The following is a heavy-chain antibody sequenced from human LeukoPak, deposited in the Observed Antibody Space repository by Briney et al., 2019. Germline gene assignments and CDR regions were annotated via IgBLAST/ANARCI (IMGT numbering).Heavy chain of an antibody. V-gene: IGHV3-23*01. J-gene: IGHJ4*02. Sequence: AGGSLRLSCAASGFTFSSYAMSWVRQAPGKGLEGVSAISGSGGSTYYADSVKGRFTISRDNSKNTLYLQMNSLRAEDTAVYYCAKLAFVVVVPAADYWGQGTLVTVSS. CDR2: ISGSGGST. CDR3: AKLAFVVVVPAADY. D-gene: IGHD2-2*01. CDR1: GFTFSSYA.